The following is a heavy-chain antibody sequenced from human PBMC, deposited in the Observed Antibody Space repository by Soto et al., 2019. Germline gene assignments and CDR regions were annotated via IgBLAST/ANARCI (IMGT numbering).Heavy chain of an antibody. D-gene: IGHD6-19*01. J-gene: IGHJ4*02. CDR1: GGSISNNY. CDR3: ARHDSRGWFSVEY. Sequence: SETLSLTCTVSGGSISNNYWSWIRQPPGKRLEWIGYVYYTGSTDYDPSLKSRVTISLDTSKNQFSLKLSSVTAADTAVYYCARHDSRGWFSVEYWGQGTRVTVSS. CDR2: VYYTGST. V-gene: IGHV4-59*08.